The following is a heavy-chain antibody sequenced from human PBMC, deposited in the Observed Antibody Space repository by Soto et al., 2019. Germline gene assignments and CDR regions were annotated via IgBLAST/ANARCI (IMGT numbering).Heavy chain of an antibody. V-gene: IGHV3-30*18. CDR2: ISYDGTNK. Sequence: QVQLVESGGGEVQPGRSLTISCAASGFTFSTNGMHCVRQTPGKGLEWVAVISYDGTNKFYSDSVKGRFTISRDNFKNTLTLQMNSLRADDTAVYSCAKHLQSYGDYDYYCYGMDVWGLGTRVTVSS. J-gene: IGHJ6*02. D-gene: IGHD4-17*01. CDR3: AKHLQSYGDYDYYCYGMDV. CDR1: GFTFSTNG.